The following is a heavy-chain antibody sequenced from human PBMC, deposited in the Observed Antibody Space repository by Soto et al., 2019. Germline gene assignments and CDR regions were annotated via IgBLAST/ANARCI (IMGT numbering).Heavy chain of an antibody. Sequence: GGSLRLSCAASGFTFSSYAMHWVRQAPGKGLEWVAVISYDGSNKYYADSVKGRFTISRDNSKNTLYLQMNSLRAEDTAVYYCARDLPQRAYYDFWSGYYPSQVTRGPSNWFDPWGQGTLVTVSS. CDR2: ISYDGSNK. J-gene: IGHJ5*02. D-gene: IGHD3-3*01. CDR3: ARDLPQRAYYDFWSGYYPSQVTRGPSNWFDP. V-gene: IGHV3-30-3*01. CDR1: GFTFSSYA.